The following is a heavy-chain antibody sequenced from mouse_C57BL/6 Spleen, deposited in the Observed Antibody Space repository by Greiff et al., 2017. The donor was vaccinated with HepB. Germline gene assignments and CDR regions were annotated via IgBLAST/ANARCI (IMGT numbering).Heavy chain of an antibody. J-gene: IGHJ3*01. Sequence: VQLQQSGPELVKPGASVKISCKASGYSFTGYYMNWVKQSPEKSLEWIGEINPSTGGTTYNQKFKAKATLAVDKSSSTAYMQLKSLTSEDSADYYSATEGDWFGDWGPGTLVTVSA. V-gene: IGHV1-42*01. D-gene: IGHD3-3*01. CDR2: INPSTGGT. CDR1: GYSFTGYY. CDR3: ATEGDWFGD.